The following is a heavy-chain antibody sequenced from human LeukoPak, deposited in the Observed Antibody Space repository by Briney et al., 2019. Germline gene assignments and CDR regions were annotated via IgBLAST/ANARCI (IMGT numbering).Heavy chain of an antibody. CDR1: GGSISSYY. J-gene: IGHJ4*02. Sequence: SETLSLTCTVSGGSISSYYWSWIRQPPGKGLEWIGYIYYSGSTNYNPSLKSRVTISVDTSKNQFSLNLISVPAADTAVYYCARASSYTGHLGWWGQGTLVTVSS. CDR3: ARASSYTGHLGW. CDR2: IYYSGST. D-gene: IGHD2-2*01. V-gene: IGHV4-59*08.